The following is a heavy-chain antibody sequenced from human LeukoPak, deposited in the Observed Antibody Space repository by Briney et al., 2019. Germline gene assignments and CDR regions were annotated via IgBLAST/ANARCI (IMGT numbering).Heavy chain of an antibody. V-gene: IGHV1-8*02. CDR1: GYTFTSYY. CDR2: MNPNSGNT. Sequence: ASVKVSCKASGYTFTSYYMHWVRQATGQGLEWMGWMNPNSGNTGYAQKFQGRVTMTRNTSISTAYMELSSLRSEDTAVYCCARDKDGMDVWGQGTTVTVSS. J-gene: IGHJ6*02. CDR3: ARDKDGMDV.